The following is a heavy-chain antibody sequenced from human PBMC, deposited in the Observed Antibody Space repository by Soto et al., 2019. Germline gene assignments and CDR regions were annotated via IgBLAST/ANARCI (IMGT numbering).Heavy chain of an antibody. CDR1: GGSFSGYY. J-gene: IGHJ4*02. V-gene: IGHV4-34*01. Sequence: QVQLQQWGAGLLKPSETLSLTCAVYGGSFSGYYWSWIRQPPGKGLEWIGEINHNGSTNYNPSLKSRVTISVDTSKNQFSLKLSSVTAADTAVYYCARDGSTYSSSWDYWGQGTLVTVSS. D-gene: IGHD6-13*01. CDR2: INHNGST. CDR3: ARDGSTYSSSWDY.